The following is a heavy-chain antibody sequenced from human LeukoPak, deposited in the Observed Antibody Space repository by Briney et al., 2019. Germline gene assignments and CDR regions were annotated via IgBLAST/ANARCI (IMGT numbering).Heavy chain of an antibody. Sequence: RASETLSLTCTVSGGSISSSSYYWGWIRQPPGKGLEWIGSIYYSGGTYYNPSLKSRVTISVDTSKNQFSLKLSSVTAADTAVYYCARQRITMVRGVKSGGYFDYWGQGTLVTVSS. D-gene: IGHD3-10*01. CDR2: IYYSGGT. V-gene: IGHV4-39*01. CDR3: ARQRITMVRGVKSGGYFDY. J-gene: IGHJ4*02. CDR1: GGSISSSSYY.